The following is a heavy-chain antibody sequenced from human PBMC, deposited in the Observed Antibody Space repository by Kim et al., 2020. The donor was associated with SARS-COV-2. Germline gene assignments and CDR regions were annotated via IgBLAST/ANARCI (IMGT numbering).Heavy chain of an antibody. CDR1: GFTFSSYD. V-gene: IGHV3-13*01. Sequence: GGSRRLSCAASGFTFSSYDMHWVRQATGKGLEWVSAIGTAGDTYYPGSVKGRFTISRENAKNSLYLQMNSLRAGDTAVYYCARGGYYDSSGYRSRGLYYYYGMDVWGQGTTVTVSS. CDR3: ARGGYYDSSGYRSRGLYYYYGMDV. J-gene: IGHJ6*02. CDR2: IGTAGDT. D-gene: IGHD3-22*01.